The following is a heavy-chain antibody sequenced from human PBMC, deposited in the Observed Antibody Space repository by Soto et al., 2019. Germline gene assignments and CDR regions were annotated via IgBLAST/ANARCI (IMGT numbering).Heavy chain of an antibody. J-gene: IGHJ4*02. CDR1: GFTFTSYW. D-gene: IGHD2-2*01. CDR2: IYPGDSDT. V-gene: IGHV5-51*01. Sequence: GESLKISCKGSGFTFTSYWIAWVRQMPGKGLEWMGVIYPGDSDTSYSPSFQGQVIISADKSINTAYLQWNSLKASDTATYYCAKHEGYCSSTTCSNFDYWGQGTLVTVSS. CDR3: AKHEGYCSSTTCSNFDY.